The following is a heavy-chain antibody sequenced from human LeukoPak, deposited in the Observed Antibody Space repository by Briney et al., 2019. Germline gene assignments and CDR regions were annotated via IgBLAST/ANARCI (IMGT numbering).Heavy chain of an antibody. CDR3: ARGDDFSGDH. V-gene: IGHV3-7*04. J-gene: IGHJ4*02. CDR2: IHPEGNEK. D-gene: IGHD1-1*01. CDR1: GFTFSNFW. Sequence: GGSLRLSCAVSGFTFSNFWMSWVRQAPGRGLEWVANIHPEGNEKYHVESVKARFTISRDNAKNSLFLQMNGLRVEDTAVYYCARGDDFSGDHWGQGTLVTVSS.